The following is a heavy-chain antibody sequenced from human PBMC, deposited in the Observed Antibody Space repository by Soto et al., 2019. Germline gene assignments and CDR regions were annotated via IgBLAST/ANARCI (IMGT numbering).Heavy chain of an antibody. D-gene: IGHD6-13*01. CDR3: ARVQQLVPGYYFDY. V-gene: IGHV4-4*07. Sequence: SETLSLTCTVSGGSISNYFWSWIRQPAGKGMEWIGRVYITGTTNYNPSLKSRVTMSVDASQNQVSLRLSSVTAADTAVYYCARVQQLVPGYYFDYWGQGILVTVSS. CDR1: GGSISNYF. J-gene: IGHJ4*01. CDR2: VYITGTT.